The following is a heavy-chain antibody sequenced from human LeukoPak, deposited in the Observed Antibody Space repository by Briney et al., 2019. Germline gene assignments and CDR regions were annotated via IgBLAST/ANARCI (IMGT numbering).Heavy chain of an antibody. D-gene: IGHD3-9*01. Sequence: GGSLRLSCAASGFTFSSYGMHWVRQAPGKGLEWVAVISYNGSNKYYADSVKGRFTISRDNSKNTLYLQMNSLRAEDTAVYYCAKSLTGYYSNWGQGTLVTVSS. CDR3: AKSLTGYYSN. V-gene: IGHV3-30*18. CDR1: GFTFSSYG. CDR2: ISYNGSNK. J-gene: IGHJ4*02.